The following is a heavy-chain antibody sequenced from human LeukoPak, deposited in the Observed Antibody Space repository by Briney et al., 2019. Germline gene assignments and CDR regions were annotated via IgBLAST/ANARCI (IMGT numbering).Heavy chain of an antibody. CDR3: ASGGRTFWSGYSGKDNWFDP. J-gene: IGHJ5*02. V-gene: IGHV1-3*02. D-gene: IGHD3-3*01. Sequence: ASVNVSSKASGDTFTSYAMHWVRQAPGQRLEWMGWSNAGNGNTKYSQEFQGRVTITTDESTSTAYMELSSLRSEDTAVYSCASGGRTFWSGYSGKDNWFDPWGQGTLVTVSS. CDR2: SNAGNGNT. CDR1: GDTFTSYA.